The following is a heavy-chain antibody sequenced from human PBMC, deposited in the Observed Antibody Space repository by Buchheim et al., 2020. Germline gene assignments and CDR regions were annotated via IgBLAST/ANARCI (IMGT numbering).Heavy chain of an antibody. CDR2: INPNSGGT. CDR3: ARDLRGYCSSTSCKGHYYGMDV. D-gene: IGHD2-2*01. J-gene: IGHJ6*02. V-gene: IGHV1-2*04. Sequence: QVQLVQSGAEVKKPGASVKVSCKASGYTFTGYYMHWVRQAPGQGLEWMGWINPNSGGTNYAQKFQGWVTMTRDTSLSTAYMELSRLRSDDTAVYYCARDLRGYCSSTSCKGHYYGMDVWGQGTT. CDR1: GYTFTGYY.